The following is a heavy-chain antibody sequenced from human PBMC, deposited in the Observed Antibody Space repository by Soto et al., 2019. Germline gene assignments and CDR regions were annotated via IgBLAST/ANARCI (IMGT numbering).Heavy chain of an antibody. CDR1: GFTFTSYW. Sequence: GGSLRLSCAASGFTFTSYWMSWVRQAPGKGLEWVAHIKGDGSEEYYVDSVKGRFTISRDSAKNSLYLQMNSLRAEDTAVYYCARILLSRIFGIWGQGTMVTVSS. CDR2: IKGDGSEE. D-gene: IGHD2-15*01. J-gene: IGHJ3*02. V-gene: IGHV3-7*01. CDR3: ARILLSRIFGI.